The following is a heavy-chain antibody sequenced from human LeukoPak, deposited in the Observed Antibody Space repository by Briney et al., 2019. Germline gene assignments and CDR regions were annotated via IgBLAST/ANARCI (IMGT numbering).Heavy chain of an antibody. CDR3: ATKLGGYYFDC. CDR2: IYYSGST. Sequence: PGGSLRLSCAASGFTFSSYWMSWIRRPPGKGLEWIGSIYYSGSTYYNPSLKSRVTISVDTSKNQFSLKLSSVTAADTAVYYCATKLGGYYFDCWGQGTLVTVSS. V-gene: IGHV4-39*01. J-gene: IGHJ4*02. CDR1: GFTFSSYW. D-gene: IGHD1-26*01.